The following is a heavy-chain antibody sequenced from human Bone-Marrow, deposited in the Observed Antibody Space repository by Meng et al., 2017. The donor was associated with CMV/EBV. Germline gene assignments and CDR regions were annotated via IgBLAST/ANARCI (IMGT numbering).Heavy chain of an antibody. V-gene: IGHV3-7*01. CDR1: GFTFSSYG. D-gene: IGHD6-13*01. J-gene: IGHJ4*02. CDR3: ARPIPGIAAAGSQNY. Sequence: GGSLRLSCAASGFTFSSYGMHWVRQAPGKGPEWVANIRQDAGEIYYVDSVKGRFTISRDNAKNSLYLQMNSLRAEDTAVYYCARPIPGIAAAGSQNYWGQGNLVTVSS. CDR2: IRQDAGEI.